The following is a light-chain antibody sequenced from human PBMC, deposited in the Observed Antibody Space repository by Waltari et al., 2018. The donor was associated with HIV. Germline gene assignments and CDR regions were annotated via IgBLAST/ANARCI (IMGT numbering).Light chain of an antibody. J-gene: IGLJ2*01. CDR3: AAWDDSLNGVL. CDR2: SNN. V-gene: IGLV1-44*01. CDR1: SSNIGSNT. Sequence: QSVLTQPPSASGTPGQRVTISCSGSSSNIGSNTVNWYQQLQGTAPKLLIYSNNQRPSVVPDRFSGSKAVTSASLAISGLQSEDDADYYCAAWDDSLNGVLFGGGTKLTVL.